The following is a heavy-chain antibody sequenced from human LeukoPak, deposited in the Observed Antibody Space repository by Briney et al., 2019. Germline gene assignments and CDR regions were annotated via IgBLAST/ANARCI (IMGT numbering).Heavy chain of an antibody. CDR1: GHYW. J-gene: IGHJ4*02. Sequence: GGSLRLSCAASGHYWMHWVRQAPGKGLVWVSHINSDGSWTSYADSVKGRFTISKDNAKNTVYLQMNNLRAEDTAVYYCVSFYEAYWGRGTLVTVSS. CDR3: VSFYEAY. V-gene: IGHV3-74*01. D-gene: IGHD2/OR15-2a*01. CDR2: INSDGSWT.